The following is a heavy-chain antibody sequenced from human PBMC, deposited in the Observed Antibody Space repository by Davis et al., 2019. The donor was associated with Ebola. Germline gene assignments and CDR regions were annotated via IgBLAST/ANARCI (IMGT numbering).Heavy chain of an antibody. J-gene: IGHJ5*02. CDR1: GFTVSSNY. CDR3: ARGAAGCLDP. V-gene: IGHV3-66*01. CDR2: IYSGGST. D-gene: IGHD2-15*01. Sequence: AGSLRLSCAASGFTVSSNYMSWVRQAPGKGLEWVSVIYSGGSTYYADSVKGRFTISRDNSKKPLYLQMNSLGGADTAVYYCARGAAGCLDPWGQGTLVTVSS.